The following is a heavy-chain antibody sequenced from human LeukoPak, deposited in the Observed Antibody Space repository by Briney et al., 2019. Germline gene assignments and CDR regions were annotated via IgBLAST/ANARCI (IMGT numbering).Heavy chain of an antibody. V-gene: IGHV3-30*03. CDR2: ISYDGSIK. D-gene: IGHD3-10*01. CDR1: GFTFSSCG. Sequence: GGSLRLSCAASGFTFSSCGMHWVRQAPGKGLEWVAVISYDGSIKYYADSVKGRFTISRDNSKNTLYLQMNSLGAEDTAVYYCARDLDYGSGSFDYWGQGTLVTVSS. J-gene: IGHJ4*02. CDR3: ARDLDYGSGSFDY.